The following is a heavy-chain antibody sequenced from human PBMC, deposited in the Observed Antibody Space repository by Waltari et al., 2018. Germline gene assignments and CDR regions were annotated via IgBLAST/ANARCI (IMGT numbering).Heavy chain of an antibody. Sequence: QVQLVQSGAEVKNLGASVKVSCKASGYTFTGYYMHWVRQAPGQGLEWMGWINPNSGGTNYAQEFQGRVTMTRDTSISTVYMELSRLNSDDTAVYYCTRLSSWYGRYGDWGQGTLVIVSS. CDR2: INPNSGGT. V-gene: IGHV1-2*02. J-gene: IGHJ4*02. D-gene: IGHD6-13*01. CDR3: TRLSSWYGRYGD. CDR1: GYTFTGYY.